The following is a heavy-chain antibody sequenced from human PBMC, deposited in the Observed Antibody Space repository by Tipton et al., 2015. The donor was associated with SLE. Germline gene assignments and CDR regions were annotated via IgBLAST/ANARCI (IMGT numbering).Heavy chain of an antibody. Sequence: SLRLSCAASGFTVSSNYMSWVRQAPGKGLEWVSVIYSGGSTYYADSVKGRFTISRDNSKNTLYLQMNSLRAEDTAVYYCAREDRVQGVIIGYWGQGTLVTVSS. V-gene: IGHV3-53*05. J-gene: IGHJ4*02. D-gene: IGHD3-10*01. CDR1: GFTVSSNY. CDR3: AREDRVQGVIIGY. CDR2: IYSGGST.